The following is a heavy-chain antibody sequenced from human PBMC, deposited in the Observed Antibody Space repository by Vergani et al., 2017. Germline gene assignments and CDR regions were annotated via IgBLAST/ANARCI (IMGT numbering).Heavy chain of an antibody. CDR2: IIPILGIA. V-gene: IGHV1-69*08. Sequence: QVQLVQSGAEVKKPGSSVKVSCKASGGTFSSYTISWVRQAPGQGLEWMGRIIPILGIANYAQKFQGRVTMTAEKSTSTAYMELSSLRSEDTAVYYCARDPFVDTAIYPHPPPTILHGMDVWGQGTTVTVSS. CDR3: ARDPFVDTAIYPHPPPTILHGMDV. CDR1: GGTFSSYT. D-gene: IGHD5-18*01. J-gene: IGHJ6*02.